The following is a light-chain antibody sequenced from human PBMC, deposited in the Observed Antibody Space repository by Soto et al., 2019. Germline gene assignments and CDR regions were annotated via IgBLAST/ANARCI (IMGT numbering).Light chain of an antibody. CDR3: QQYTQYPYT. CDR2: KVS. V-gene: IGKV1-5*03. J-gene: IGKJ2*01. CDR1: QTISSS. Sequence: IQLTQSPSTLSASVGERVTVTCRASQTISSSLAWYQQKPGKAPNLLIYKVSSLHSGVPSRFSGSVSGTEFTLTISSLQPDDFATYYCQQYTQYPYTFGQGTKLEIK.